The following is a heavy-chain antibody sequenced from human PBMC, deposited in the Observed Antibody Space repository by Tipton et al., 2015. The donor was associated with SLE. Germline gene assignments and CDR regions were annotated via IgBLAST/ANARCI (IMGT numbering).Heavy chain of an antibody. V-gene: IGHV3-74*01. J-gene: IGHJ4*02. Sequence: GSLRLSCAASGFTVSSNYVTWLRQAPGKRLVWVSRINSDGSRTSYADSVKGRFTISRDNDKNTLFLNMNSLRAEDTAVYYCVRRVIATDFDYWGQGTLVTVSS. CDR2: INSDGSRT. D-gene: IGHD2-21*01. CDR1: GFTVSSNY. CDR3: VRRVIATDFDY.